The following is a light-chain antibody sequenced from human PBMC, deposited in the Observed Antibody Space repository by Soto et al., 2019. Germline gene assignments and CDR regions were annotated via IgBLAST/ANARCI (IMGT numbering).Light chain of an antibody. CDR3: QKYNSAPLGA. V-gene: IGKV3-15*01. CDR2: GAS. J-gene: IGKJ1*01. CDR1: QNVRKN. Sequence: ETVMTQSPVALSVSPGERATLSCRARQNVRKNLAWYQQKPGQAPRLLIYGASTRATGIPARFSGDGSGTEFTLTIDSLQSEDFVVYYCQKYNSAPLGAFGQGTKVEIK.